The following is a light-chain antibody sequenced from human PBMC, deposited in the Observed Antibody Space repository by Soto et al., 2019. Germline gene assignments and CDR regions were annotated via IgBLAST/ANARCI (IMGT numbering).Light chain of an antibody. V-gene: IGLV2-14*01. CDR1: SSDVGGYNY. Sequence: QSALTQPASVSGSPGQSSTISCTGTSSDVGGYNYVSWYQQHPGKAPKLTIYDVSNRPSGVSNRFSGSKSGNTASLTISGLQAEDEADYDCSSYTSSSTRVFGGGTKLTVL. J-gene: IGLJ2*01. CDR2: DVS. CDR3: SSYTSSSTRV.